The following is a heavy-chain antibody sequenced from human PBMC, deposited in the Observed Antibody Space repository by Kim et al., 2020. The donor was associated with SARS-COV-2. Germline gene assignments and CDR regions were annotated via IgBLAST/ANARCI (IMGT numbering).Heavy chain of an antibody. V-gene: IGHV1-8*01. CDR2: INPNSGNT. CDR1: GYTFTSHD. J-gene: IGHJ4*02. CDR3: ASGPSGWYDY. D-gene: IGHD6-19*01. Sequence: ASVKVSCKASGYTFTSHDINWVRQAPGQELEWMGWINPNSGNTGYAQKFQGRVTMTRNTAINTAYMEVTTLRSDDTAIYYCASGPSGWYDYWGQGTLVTVSS.